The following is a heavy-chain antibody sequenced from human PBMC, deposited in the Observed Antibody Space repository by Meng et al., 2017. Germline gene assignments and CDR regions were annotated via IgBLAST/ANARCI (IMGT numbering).Heavy chain of an antibody. CDR3: AGGLMVNDY. CDR1: GFTFSSYA. V-gene: IGHV3-30*01. D-gene: IGHD3-10*01. J-gene: IGHJ4*02. CDR2: ISYDGSNK. Sequence: GQLGEAGGGVVQPGRSLGLSCAASGFTFSSYAMHWVRQAPGKGLEWVAVISYDGSNKYYADSVKGRFTISRDNSKNTLYLQMNSLRAEDTAVYYCAGGLMVNDYWGQGTLVTVSS.